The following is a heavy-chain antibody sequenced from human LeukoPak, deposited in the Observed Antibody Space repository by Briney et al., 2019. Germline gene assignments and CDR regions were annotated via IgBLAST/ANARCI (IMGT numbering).Heavy chain of an antibody. Sequence: GESLKISCKGSGYSFTSYCIGWVRQMPGKGLECMGIIYPGDSDTRYSPSFQGQVTTSADRSISTAYLQWSSLKASDPAMYYCARHETGPYFDYWGQGTLVTVSS. D-gene: IGHD1-1*01. V-gene: IGHV5-51*01. CDR2: IYPGDSDT. CDR3: ARHETGPYFDY. J-gene: IGHJ4*02. CDR1: GYSFTSYC.